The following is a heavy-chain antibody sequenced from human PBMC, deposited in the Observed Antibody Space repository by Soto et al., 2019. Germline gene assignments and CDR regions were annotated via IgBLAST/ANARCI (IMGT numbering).Heavy chain of an antibody. D-gene: IGHD3-3*01. CDR1: GFRFSDYY. J-gene: IGHJ6*03. Sequence: PGGSLRLSCAASGFRFSDYYMIWIRQAPGNGLEWISYISSGGSTTHYADSVKGRFTISRDNAKNSLYLQMNSLRAEDTAVYYCARWGVTIFGVVINYYYYYMDVWGKGTTVTVSS. CDR3: ARWGVTIFGVVINYYYYYMDV. CDR2: ISSGGSTT. V-gene: IGHV3-11*01.